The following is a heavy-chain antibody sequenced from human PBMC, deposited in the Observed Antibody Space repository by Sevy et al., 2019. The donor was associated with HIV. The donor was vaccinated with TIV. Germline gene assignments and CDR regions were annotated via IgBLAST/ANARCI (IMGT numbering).Heavy chain of an antibody. Sequence: GGSLRLSCAASGFTFSSYGMHWVRQAPGKGLEWVAVISYDGSNKYYADSVKGRFTISRDNSKNTLYLQMNSLRAEDTAVHYCAKSLGSSWYGIDYWGQGTLVTVSS. CDR1: GFTFSSYG. CDR2: ISYDGSNK. D-gene: IGHD6-13*01. CDR3: AKSLGSSWYGIDY. J-gene: IGHJ4*02. V-gene: IGHV3-30*18.